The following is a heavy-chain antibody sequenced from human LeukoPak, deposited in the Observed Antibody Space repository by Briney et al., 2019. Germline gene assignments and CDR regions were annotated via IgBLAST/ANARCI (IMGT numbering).Heavy chain of an antibody. CDR3: ASAMLASDSSGYYTSDYFEH. CDR1: GMIFSSYE. CDR2: IWSSGNTR. V-gene: IGHV3-48*03. D-gene: IGHD3-22*01. J-gene: IGHJ4*02. Sequence: GGSLTLSCTASGMIFSSYEMYWVRQAPGKGLQWISYIWSSGNTRKYADSVKGRFTISRDNAKKSLQLEMSGLRGDDSAIYYCASAMLASDSSGYYTSDYFEHWGQGTLVSVSS.